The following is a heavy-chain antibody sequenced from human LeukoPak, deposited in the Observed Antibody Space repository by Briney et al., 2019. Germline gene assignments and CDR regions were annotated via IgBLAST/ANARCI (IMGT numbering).Heavy chain of an antibody. V-gene: IGHV3-48*01. D-gene: IGHD3/OR15-3a*01. J-gene: IGHJ6*03. CDR1: GFSFSDYS. CDR2: ITSRSSFT. CDR3: ARDLTSAYWTPGGYYYYMDV. Sequence: GGSLRLSCVASGFSFSDYSMNRVRQTPGKGLEWISYITSRSSFTYFADSVKGRFTISRDDAKNSLYLQMNSLRVDDTAVYYCARDLTSAYWTPGGYYYYMDVWGKGTAVTVSS.